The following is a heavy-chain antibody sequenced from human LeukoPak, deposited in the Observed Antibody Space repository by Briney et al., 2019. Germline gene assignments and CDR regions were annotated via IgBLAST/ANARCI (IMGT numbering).Heavy chain of an antibody. D-gene: IGHD6-25*01. CDR1: GGSISISSDY. V-gene: IGHV4-39*01. CDR2: IFYGGGT. J-gene: IGHJ4*02. CDR3: ARQVATAAADTRGYFDY. Sequence: SETLSLTCIVSGGSISISSDYWGWIRQAPQKGLEWVGSIFYGGGTHYNPSLKSRATISVDTSKSQFSLKLRSVTAADAAIYFSARQVATAAADTRGYFDYWGQGTVVTVSS.